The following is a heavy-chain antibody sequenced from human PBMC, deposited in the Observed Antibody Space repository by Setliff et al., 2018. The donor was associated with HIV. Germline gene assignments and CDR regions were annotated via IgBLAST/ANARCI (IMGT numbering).Heavy chain of an antibody. Sequence: SETLSLTCTVSGGSISSSSYYWGWFRQPPGKGLEWIGEITPSGATNYLPSLKSRVTMSLDTSKNQFSLKMTSVTAADTALYYCSNWNTTIDEDAWGQGTLVTVSS. D-gene: IGHD5-18*01. V-gene: IGHV4-39*07. J-gene: IGHJ5*02. CDR3: SNWNTTIDEDA. CDR1: GGSISSSSYY. CDR2: ITPSGAT.